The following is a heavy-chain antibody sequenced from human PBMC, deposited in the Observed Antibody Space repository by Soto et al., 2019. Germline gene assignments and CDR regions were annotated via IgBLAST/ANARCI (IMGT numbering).Heavy chain of an antibody. CDR2: ITRSGGVT. J-gene: IGHJ4*02. D-gene: IGHD1-26*01. CDR3: TRDPGIGFDY. Sequence: EVQLLESGGGLVQPGGSLRLSCAASGFTFSSYAMSWVRQAPGKGLEWVSAITRSGGVTYFADSVKGRFTISRDNSKNTLYLQMNSLRAEDTAIYYCTRDPGIGFDYWGQGTLVIVSS. CDR1: GFTFSSYA. V-gene: IGHV3-23*01.